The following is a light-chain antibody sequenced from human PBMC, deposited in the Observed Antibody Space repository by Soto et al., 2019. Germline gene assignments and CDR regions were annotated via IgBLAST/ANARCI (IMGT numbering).Light chain of an antibody. CDR2: DAS. CDR3: QQRAYWPRT. Sequence: EIVLTQSPATLSVSPGERVTLACRASQSVSSYLAWYQQRPGQAPKLLIYDASNRAAGIPARFSGSGSGTDFTLTISSLEPDDFAVYYCQQRAYWPRTFGQGTKLEIK. V-gene: IGKV3-11*01. CDR1: QSVSSY. J-gene: IGKJ1*01.